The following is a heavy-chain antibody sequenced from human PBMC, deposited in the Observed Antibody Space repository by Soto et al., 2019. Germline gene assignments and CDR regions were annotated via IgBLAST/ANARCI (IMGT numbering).Heavy chain of an antibody. CDR1: GFTFSSYA. D-gene: IGHD4-17*01. J-gene: IGHJ4*02. V-gene: IGHV3-23*01. Sequence: GGSLRLSCAASGFTFSSYAMSWVRQAPGKGLEWVSAISGSGGSTYYADSVKGRFTISRDNPKNTLYLQMNSLRAEDTAVYYCAKDLPDYGDSSYFDYWGQGTLVTVSS. CDR3: AKDLPDYGDSSYFDY. CDR2: ISGSGGST.